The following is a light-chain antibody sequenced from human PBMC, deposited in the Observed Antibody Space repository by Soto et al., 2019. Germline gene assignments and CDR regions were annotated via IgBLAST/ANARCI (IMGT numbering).Light chain of an antibody. J-gene: IGLJ1*01. V-gene: IGLV2-8*01. Sequence: QSALTQPRSVSGSPGQSVTISCTGTSSDVGGYNYVSWYQQHPGKAPKIVIHEVSKRPSGVPDRFSGSKSGNTASLTVSGLQAEDEADYYCSSYSGTNNKGIFGTGTKLTVL. CDR1: SSDVGGYNY. CDR3: SSYSGTNNKGI. CDR2: EVS.